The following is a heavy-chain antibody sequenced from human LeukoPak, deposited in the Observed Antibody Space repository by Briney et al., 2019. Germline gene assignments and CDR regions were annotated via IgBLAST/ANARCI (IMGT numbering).Heavy chain of an antibody. Sequence: GGSLRLSCAASGFTFSNYAMTWVRQAPGEGLEWVSLISGSGGDIRYADSVRGRFSISRDNSKNTLYLQMNSLRAEDTAVFYCAKLPTTGWYAGGNCFDPWGQGTLVTVSS. CDR2: ISGSGGDI. CDR3: AKLPTTGWYAGGNCFDP. J-gene: IGHJ5*02. V-gene: IGHV3-23*01. D-gene: IGHD6-19*01. CDR1: GFTFSNYA.